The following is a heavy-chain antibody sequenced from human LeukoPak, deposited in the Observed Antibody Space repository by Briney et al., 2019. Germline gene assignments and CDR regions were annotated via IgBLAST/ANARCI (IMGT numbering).Heavy chain of an antibody. CDR3: ARDSTPGY. CDR1: GFTFSSYG. J-gene: IGHJ4*02. D-gene: IGHD1-14*01. CDR2: ISSDGKTE. V-gene: IGHV3-30*03. Sequence: GGSLRLSCVASGFTFSSYGMHWVRQAPGKGLEWVAVISSDGKTEIYADSVRGRFTISRGNAKDSLYLQMNSLRAEDTAVYYCARDSTPGYWGQGTLVTVSS.